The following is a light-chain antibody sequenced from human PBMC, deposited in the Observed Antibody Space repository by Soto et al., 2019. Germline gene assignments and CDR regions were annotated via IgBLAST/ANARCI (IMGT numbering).Light chain of an antibody. CDR2: DVS. CDR1: SSDVGGYNY. J-gene: IGLJ1*01. V-gene: IGLV2-11*01. CDR3: CSYAGSYYG. Sequence: QSALTQPRSVSGSPGQAVTISCTGTSSDVGGYNYVSWYQQHPGKAPQLMIYDVSKRPSGVPDRFSGYKSGNTASLTISGLQAEDEDDYYCCSYAGSYYGFGTGTKLTVL.